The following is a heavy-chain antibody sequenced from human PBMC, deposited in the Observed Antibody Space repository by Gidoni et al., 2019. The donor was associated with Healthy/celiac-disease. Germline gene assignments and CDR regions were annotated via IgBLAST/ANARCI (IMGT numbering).Heavy chain of an antibody. CDR1: GYNFTSYY. D-gene: IGHD6-13*01. J-gene: IGHJ5*02. V-gene: IGHV1-46*01. CDR3: ARWRGSSFLKNWFDP. Sequence: QVQLVQSGAEVTKPGASVKVSCKASGYNFTSYYMHWVRQAPGQGLEWMGIINPSGGSTSYAQKFQVRVTMTRDTSTSTVYMELSSLRSEDTAVYYCARWRGSSFLKNWFDPWGQGTLVTVSS. CDR2: INPSGGST.